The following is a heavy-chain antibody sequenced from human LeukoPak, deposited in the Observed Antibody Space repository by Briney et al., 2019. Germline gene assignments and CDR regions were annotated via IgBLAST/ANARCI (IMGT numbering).Heavy chain of an antibody. Sequence: GGSPRLSCAASGFSVSSNYMSWVRQAPGKGLEWVSLLYSGGDIDYADSVKGRFTVSRDNFKSTQYLQMNSLRPEDTAVYYCARDLGWFDSWGQGTLVTVSS. CDR1: GFSVSSNY. J-gene: IGHJ5*01. CDR3: ARDLGWFDS. V-gene: IGHV3-66*02. D-gene: IGHD3-10*01. CDR2: LYSGGDI.